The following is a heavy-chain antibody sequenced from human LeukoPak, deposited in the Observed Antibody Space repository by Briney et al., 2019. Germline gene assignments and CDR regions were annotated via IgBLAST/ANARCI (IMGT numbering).Heavy chain of an antibody. V-gene: IGHV3-9*01. CDR1: GFTFDDYA. J-gene: IGHJ4*02. D-gene: IGHD3-22*01. CDR2: ISWNSGSI. Sequence: PGGSLRLSCAASGFTFDDYAMHWVRQAPGKGLEWVSGISWNSGSIGYADSVKGRFTISRDNAKNSLYLQMNSLRAEDTALYYCAKDLGRYYDSSGYSDYWGQGTLVTVSS. CDR3: AKDLGRYYDSSGYSDY.